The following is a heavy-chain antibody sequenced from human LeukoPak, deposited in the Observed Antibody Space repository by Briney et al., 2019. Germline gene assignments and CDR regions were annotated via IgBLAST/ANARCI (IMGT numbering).Heavy chain of an antibody. Sequence: GGSLRLSCAASGFTFSDYYISWIRQAPGKGLEWVSYISSSGSTIYYADSVKGRFTISRDNAKNSLYLQMNSLRAEDTAVYYCARGINAGYCSGGSCYYYYMDVWGKGTTVTISS. D-gene: IGHD2-15*01. CDR1: GFTFSDYY. J-gene: IGHJ6*03. CDR3: ARGINAGYCSGGSCYYYYMDV. V-gene: IGHV3-11*01. CDR2: ISSSGSTI.